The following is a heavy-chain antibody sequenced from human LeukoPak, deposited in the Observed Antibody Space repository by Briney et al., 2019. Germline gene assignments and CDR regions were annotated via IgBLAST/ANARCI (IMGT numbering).Heavy chain of an antibody. V-gene: IGHV3-20*04. J-gene: IGHJ6*03. CDR3: AREDYYDSSGYPYYYYYMDV. CDR2: INWNGGST. CDR1: GFTFDDYG. Sequence: GGSLRLSCAASGFTFDDYGMSWVRQAPGKGLEWVSGINWNGGSTGYADSVKGRFTISRDNAKNSLYLQMNSLRAEDTALYYCAREDYYDSSGYPYYYYYMDVWGKGTTVTVSS. D-gene: IGHD3-22*01.